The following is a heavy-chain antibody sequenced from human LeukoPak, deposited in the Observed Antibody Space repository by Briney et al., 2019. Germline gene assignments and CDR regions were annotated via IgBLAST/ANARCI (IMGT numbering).Heavy chain of an antibody. CDR2: LPYDGSIE. CDR1: GFTFITYG. D-gene: IGHD5-24*01. Sequence: PGGSLRLSCAVSGFTFITYGMHWVRQAPGKGLDWVAFLPYDGSIEYYADSVKGRFTVSRDSSKNMLYLQMNSLRPEVTAVYCCAPEPRWLQFGFFQYWGQGTLVTVSS. V-gene: IGHV3-30*02. J-gene: IGHJ4*02. CDR3: APEPRWLQFGFFQY.